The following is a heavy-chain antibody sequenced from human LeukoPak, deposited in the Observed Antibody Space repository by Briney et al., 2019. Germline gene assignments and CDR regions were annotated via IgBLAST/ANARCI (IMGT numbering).Heavy chain of an antibody. V-gene: IGHV1-46*01. D-gene: IGHD5-12*01. J-gene: IGHJ6*03. Sequence: GASVKVSCKASGYTFTSYYMHWVRQAPGQGLEWMGIINPSGGSTSYAQKFQGRVTMTRDMSTSTVYMELSSLRSEDTAVYYCARGWLRRRGYQKMHYYYYMDVWGKGTTVTVSS. CDR3: ARGWLRRRGYQKMHYYYYMDV. CDR2: INPSGGST. CDR1: GYTFTSYY.